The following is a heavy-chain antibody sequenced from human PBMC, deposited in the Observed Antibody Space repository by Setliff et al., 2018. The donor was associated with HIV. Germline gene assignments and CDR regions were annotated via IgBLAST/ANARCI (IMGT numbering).Heavy chain of an antibody. CDR1: GGSLTSSSYY. Sequence: SETLSLTCTVSGGSLTSSSYYWGWIRQPPGKGLEWLGLVYYRGITFYSPSLKSPVTISIDTSKSQFSLRLSSVTAADTAMYYCARVLDYYDSSPYYFDYWGQGTLVTVSS. J-gene: IGHJ4*02. CDR3: ARVLDYYDSSPYYFDY. V-gene: IGHV4-39*01. D-gene: IGHD3-22*01. CDR2: VYYRGIT.